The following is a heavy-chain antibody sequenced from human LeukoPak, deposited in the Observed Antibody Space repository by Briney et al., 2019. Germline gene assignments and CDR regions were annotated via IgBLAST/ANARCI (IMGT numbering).Heavy chain of an antibody. J-gene: IGHJ4*02. Sequence: GGSLRLSCAASGFTFNNYDMSWVRQAPGKGLEWVSTISGSGDNTYYADSVKGLFTISRDNSKNTLYLQTNSLRAEDTALYYCAKGQSDYYDFWSGPDYWGQGTLVTVSS. CDR3: AKGQSDYYDFWSGPDY. V-gene: IGHV3-23*01. D-gene: IGHD3-3*01. CDR2: ISGSGDNT. CDR1: GFTFNNYD.